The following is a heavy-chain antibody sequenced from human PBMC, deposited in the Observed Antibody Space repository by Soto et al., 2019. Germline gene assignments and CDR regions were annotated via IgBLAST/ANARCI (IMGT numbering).Heavy chain of an antibody. CDR2: ISSSSSYI. CDR1: GFTFSSYS. CDR3: ARDRDKDTAMVTPFYYYGMDV. V-gene: IGHV3-21*01. J-gene: IGHJ6*02. Sequence: EVQLVESGGGLVKPGGSLRLSCAASGFTFSSYSMNWVRQAPGKGLEWVSSISSSSSYIYYADSVKGRFTISRDNAKNSLYLQMNSLRAEDTAVYYCARDRDKDTAMVTPFYYYGMDVWGQGTTVTVSS. D-gene: IGHD5-18*01.